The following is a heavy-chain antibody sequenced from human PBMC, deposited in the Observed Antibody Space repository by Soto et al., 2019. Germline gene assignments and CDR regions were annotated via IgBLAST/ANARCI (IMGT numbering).Heavy chain of an antibody. CDR3: ASADHVRSARYYYYYTDV. Sequence: KSSETLSLTCTVSGGSISSYYWSWIRQPPGKGLEWIGYIYYSGSTNYNPSLKSRVTISVDTSKNQFSLKLSSVTAADTAVYYCASADHVRSARYYYYYTDVWGKGTTVTVSS. J-gene: IGHJ6*03. V-gene: IGHV4-59*08. CDR2: IYYSGST. D-gene: IGHD1-26*01. CDR1: GGSISSYY.